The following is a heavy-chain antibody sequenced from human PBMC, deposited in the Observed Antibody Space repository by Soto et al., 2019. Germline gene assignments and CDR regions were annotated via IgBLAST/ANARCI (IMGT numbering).Heavy chain of an antibody. CDR2: INSDGSVS. CDR1: GFTFSNYW. Sequence: EVQLVESGGGLVQPGGSLRLSCAASGFTFSNYWMYWVRQAPGKGLEWVSRINSDGSVSSYADSVKGRLTISRDNVKNSLYLQMDSLRAEDTAVYYCARGDCVGGTCYSLAGSFYYCMDVGGKGTTVTVFS. V-gene: IGHV3-74*02. D-gene: IGHD2-15*01. J-gene: IGHJ6*03. CDR3: ARGDCVGGTCYSLAGSFYYCMDV.